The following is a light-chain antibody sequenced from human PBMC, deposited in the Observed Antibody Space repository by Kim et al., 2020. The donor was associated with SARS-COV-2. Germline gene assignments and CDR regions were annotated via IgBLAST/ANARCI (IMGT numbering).Light chain of an antibody. CDR3: QSYDSSNPVV. CDR2: EDN. V-gene: IGLV6-57*01. Sequence: KTVTISCTRSSGRIASNYVQWYQQRPGSSPTTVIYEDNQRPSGVPDRFSGSIDSSSNSASLTISGLKTEDEADYYCQSYDSSNPVVFGGGTQLTVL. CDR1: SGRIASNY. J-gene: IGLJ2*01.